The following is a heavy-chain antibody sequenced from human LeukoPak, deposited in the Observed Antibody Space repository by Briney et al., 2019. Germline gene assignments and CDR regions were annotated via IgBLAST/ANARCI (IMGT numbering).Heavy chain of an antibody. J-gene: IGHJ4*02. Sequence: ASVKVSCKASGYTFTGYYMHWVRQAPGQGLEWMGWINPNSGGTNYAQKFQGRVTMTRDTSISTAYMELSRLRSDDTAVYYCARVRGYYNWDFDYWGQGTLVTVSS. D-gene: IGHD3-9*01. CDR2: INPNSGGT. CDR3: ARVRGYYNWDFDY. V-gene: IGHV1-2*02. CDR1: GYTFTGYY.